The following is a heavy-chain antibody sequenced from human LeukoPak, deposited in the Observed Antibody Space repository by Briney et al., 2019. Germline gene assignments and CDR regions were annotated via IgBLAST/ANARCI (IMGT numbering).Heavy chain of an antibody. CDR1: GGSFSGYY. CDR3: ARVGFSYGGNPKRRVGAFDI. V-gene: IGHV4-34*01. D-gene: IGHD4-23*01. Sequence: SETLSLTCAVYGGSFSGYYWSWIRQPPGKGLEWIGEINHSGSTNYNPSLKSRVTISVDTSKNQFSLKLSSVTAADTAVYYCARVGFSYGGNPKRRVGAFDIWGQGTMVTVSS. CDR2: INHSGST. J-gene: IGHJ3*02.